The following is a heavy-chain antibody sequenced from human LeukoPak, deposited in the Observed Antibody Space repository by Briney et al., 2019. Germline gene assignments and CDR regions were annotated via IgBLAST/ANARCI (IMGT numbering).Heavy chain of an antibody. J-gene: IGHJ4*02. V-gene: IGHV1-3*01. CDR3: ARDSGSGSNDY. CDR2: ISAGNGNT. D-gene: IGHD1-26*01. Sequence: GASVRVSCKASGYTFTSYATHWVRQAPGQRLEWMGWISAGNGNTKYSQNFQGRVTFISNTSATTAFMELSSLRSGDAAVYYCARDSGSGSNDYWGQGTLVTVSS. CDR1: GYTFTSYA.